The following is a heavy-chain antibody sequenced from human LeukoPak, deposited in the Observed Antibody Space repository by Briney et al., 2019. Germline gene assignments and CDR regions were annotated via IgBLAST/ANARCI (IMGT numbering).Heavy chain of an antibody. CDR1: NYSISTDYY. Sequence: SETLSLTCSVSNYSISTDYYWGWIRQPPGKGLEWIGTMYHSGSTYYNPSLKSRVTISVDTSKNQFSLKLSSVTAADTAVYYCASQWIQEGGFWGQGTLVTVSS. V-gene: IGHV4-38-2*02. CDR3: ASQWIQEGGF. J-gene: IGHJ4*02. D-gene: IGHD5-18*01. CDR2: MYHSGST.